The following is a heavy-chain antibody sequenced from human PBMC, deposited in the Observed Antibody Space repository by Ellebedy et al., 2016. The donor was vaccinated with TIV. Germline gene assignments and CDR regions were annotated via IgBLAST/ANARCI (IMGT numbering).Heavy chain of an antibody. D-gene: IGHD3-16*01. V-gene: IGHV4-59*01. J-gene: IGHJ4*02. CDR1: GGSISSYY. Sequence: MPSETLSLTCTVSGGSISSYYWSWIRQPPGKGLEWIGYIYYSGSTNYNPALKSRVTISVDTSKNQFSLKLSSVTAADTAVYYCARANGGAYNFDYWGQGTLVTVSS. CDR3: ARANGGAYNFDY. CDR2: IYYSGST.